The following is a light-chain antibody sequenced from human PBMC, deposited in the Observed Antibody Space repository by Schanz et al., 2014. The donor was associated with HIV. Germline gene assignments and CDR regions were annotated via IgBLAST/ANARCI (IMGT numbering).Light chain of an antibody. CDR2: DVS. CDR3: CSYAGSYTYV. J-gene: IGLJ1*01. Sequence: QSVLTQPPSASGSPGQSVTISCTGTSSDIGAYDFVSWYQHHPGEAPKFMIYDVSKRPSGVPDRFSGSKSGNTASLTISGLQAEDEADYYCCSYAGSYTYVFGTGTKLTVL. V-gene: IGLV2-11*01. CDR1: SSDIGAYDF.